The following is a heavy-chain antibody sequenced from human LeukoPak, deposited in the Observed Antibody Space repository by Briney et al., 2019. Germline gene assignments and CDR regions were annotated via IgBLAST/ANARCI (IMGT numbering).Heavy chain of an antibody. CDR2: ISSSSSYI. Sequence: GGSLRLSCAASGFTFSSYWMHWVRQAPGKGLEWVSSISSSSSYIYYADSVKGRFTISRDNAKNSLYLQMNSLRVEDTAVYYCARSGVVWFGEFDPWGQGTLVTVSS. J-gene: IGHJ5*02. V-gene: IGHV3-21*01. D-gene: IGHD3-10*01. CDR3: ARSGVVWFGEFDP. CDR1: GFTFSSYW.